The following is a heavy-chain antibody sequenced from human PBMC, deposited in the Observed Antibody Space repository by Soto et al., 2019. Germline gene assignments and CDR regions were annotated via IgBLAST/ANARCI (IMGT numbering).Heavy chain of an antibody. CDR1: GGSISDDY. Sequence: QMQLQESGPGLVKPSETLSLTCTVSGGSISDDYWSWIRQPPGKGLEWIGHISHSGSTNYNPSLKSRVTISVDTSKEQFSLKLSSVTAADTAVYYCAREARGVISGMDVWGQGTTVTVSS. J-gene: IGHJ6*02. D-gene: IGHD3-10*01. CDR3: AREARGVISGMDV. CDR2: ISHSGST. V-gene: IGHV4-59*01.